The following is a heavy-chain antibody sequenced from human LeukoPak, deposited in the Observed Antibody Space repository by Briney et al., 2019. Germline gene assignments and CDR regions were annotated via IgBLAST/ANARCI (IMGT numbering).Heavy chain of an antibody. J-gene: IGHJ5*02. D-gene: IGHD2-21*02. V-gene: IGHV3-23*01. CDR3: AKDRLSTPIAPRFDP. Sequence: GGSLRLSCAASGFTFSSYAMSWVRQAPGKGLEWVSVISGSGASSSYADSVQGRFTISRDNSKNTLYLQMNSLRAEDTALYYCAKDRLSTPIAPRFDPWGQRTQVTVSS. CDR2: ISGSGASS. CDR1: GFTFSSYA.